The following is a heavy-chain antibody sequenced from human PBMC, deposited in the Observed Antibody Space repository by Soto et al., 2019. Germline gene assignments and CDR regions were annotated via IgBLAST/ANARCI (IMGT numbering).Heavy chain of an antibody. CDR1: GGSFSGYY. V-gene: IGHV4-34*01. J-gene: IGHJ6*02. CDR2: INHSGST. D-gene: IGHD6-19*01. CDR3: ARTAGSGWLYYYYGMDV. Sequence: QVQLQQWGAGLLKPSETLSLTCAVYGGSFSGYYWSWIRQPPGKGLAWIGEINHSGSTNYNPSLKSRVTISVDTSKNQFSLKLSSVTAADTAVYYCARTAGSGWLYYYYGMDVWGQGTTVTVSS.